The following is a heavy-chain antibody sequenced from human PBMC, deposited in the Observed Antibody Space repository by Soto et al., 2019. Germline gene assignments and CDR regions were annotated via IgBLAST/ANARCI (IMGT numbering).Heavy chain of an antibody. CDR2: INSDGSST. CDR1: GFTFSSYW. Sequence: GGSLRLSCAASGFTFSSYWMHWVRQAPGKGLVWVSRINSDGSSTSYADSVKGRFTISRDNAKNTLYLQMNSLRAEDTAVYYCAKNPGYYYDSTGYHFDYWGQGTLVTVSS. V-gene: IGHV3-74*01. CDR3: AKNPGYYYDSTGYHFDY. J-gene: IGHJ4*02. D-gene: IGHD3-22*01.